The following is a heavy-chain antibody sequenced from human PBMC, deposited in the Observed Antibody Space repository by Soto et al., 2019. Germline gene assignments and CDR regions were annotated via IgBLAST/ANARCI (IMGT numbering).Heavy chain of an antibody. D-gene: IGHD6-6*01. J-gene: IGHJ6*03. CDR2: INWNGGST. CDR1: GFTFDDYG. V-gene: IGHV3-20*01. Sequence: GGSLRLSCAASGFTFDDYGMSWVRQAPGKGLEWVSGINWNGGSTGYADSVKGRFTITRDNAKNSLYLQMNSLRAEDTALYHCARVRAGVGHSIAARREGGYYYSYMAVWGKGTTVTVS. CDR3: ARVRAGVGHSIAARREGGYYYSYMAV.